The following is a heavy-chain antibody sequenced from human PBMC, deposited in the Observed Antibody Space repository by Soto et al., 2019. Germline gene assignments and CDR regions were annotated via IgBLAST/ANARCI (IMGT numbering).Heavy chain of an antibody. J-gene: IGHJ6*02. CDR1: GYTFTSYG. D-gene: IGHD1-26*01. CDR2: ISAYNGNT. V-gene: IGHV1-18*01. CDR3: ASDQGVGAIGGAVFRYYYGMDV. Sequence: ASVKVSCKASGYTFTSYGISWVRQAPGQGLEWMGWISAYNGNTNYAQKLQGRVTMTTDTSTSTAYKELRSLRSDDTAMYNCASDQGVGAIGGAVFRYYYGMDVWGQGTTVTVSS.